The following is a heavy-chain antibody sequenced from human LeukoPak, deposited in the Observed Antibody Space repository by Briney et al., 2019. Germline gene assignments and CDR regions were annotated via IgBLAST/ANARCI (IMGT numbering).Heavy chain of an antibody. CDR2: ISYDGSNK. V-gene: IGHV3-30*03. J-gene: IGHJ4*02. CDR3: ARSTVTQERYFDY. Sequence: PGGSLRLSCTASGFIFSNYWMTWVRQAPGKGLEWVAVISYDGSNKYYADSVKGRFTISRDNSKNTLYLQMNSLRAEDTAVYYCARSTVTQERYFDYWGQGTLVTVSS. D-gene: IGHD4-17*01. CDR1: GFIFSNYW.